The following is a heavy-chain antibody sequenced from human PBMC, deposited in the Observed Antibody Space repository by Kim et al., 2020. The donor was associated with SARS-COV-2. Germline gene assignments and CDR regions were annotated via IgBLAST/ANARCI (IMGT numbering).Heavy chain of an antibody. CDR2: ISWNSGSI. V-gene: IGHV3-9*01. D-gene: IGHD3-10*01. CDR3: AKVLLLWFRESYEYYFDY. J-gene: IGHJ4*02. CDR1: GFTFDDYA. Sequence: GGSLRLSCAASGFTFDDYAMHWVRQAPGKGLEWVSGISWNSGSIGYADSVKGRFTISRDNAKNSLYLQMNSLRAEDTALYYCAKVLLLWFRESYEYYFDYWGQGTLVTVSS.